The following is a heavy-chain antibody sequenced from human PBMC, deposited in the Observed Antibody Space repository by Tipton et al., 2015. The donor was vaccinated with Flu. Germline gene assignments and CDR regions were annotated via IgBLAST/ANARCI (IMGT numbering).Heavy chain of an antibody. Sequence: TLSLTCTVSGGSIPTYYWSWIRQPPGKGLEWIGYIYDSGSTNYNPSLRSRVTISVDTSKSQFSLKLSSVTAADTAVYYCARDYYGSGYDAFDIWGQGTMVTVSS. CDR3: ARDYYGSGYDAFDI. CDR1: GGSIPTYY. V-gene: IGHV4-59*01. J-gene: IGHJ3*02. D-gene: IGHD3-10*01. CDR2: IYDSGST.